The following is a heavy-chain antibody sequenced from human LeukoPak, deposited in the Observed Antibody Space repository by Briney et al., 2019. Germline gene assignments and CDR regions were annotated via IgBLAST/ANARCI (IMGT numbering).Heavy chain of an antibody. CDR1: GGSISSYY. CDR3: ARDEGSGSYSLGFDI. CDR2: IYYSGST. V-gene: IGHV4-59*01. Sequence: SETLSLTCTVSGGSISSYYWSWIRQPPGKGLEWIWYIYYSGSTNYNPSLKSRVTISVDTSKNQFSLKLSSVTAADTAVYYCARDEGSGSYSLGFDIWGQGTMVTVSS. J-gene: IGHJ3*02. D-gene: IGHD1-26*01.